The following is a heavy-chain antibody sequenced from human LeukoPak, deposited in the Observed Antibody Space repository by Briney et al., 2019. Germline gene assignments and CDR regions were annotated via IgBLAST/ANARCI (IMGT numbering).Heavy chain of an antibody. V-gene: IGHV1-46*01. Sequence: GASVKVSCKASGYTFTSYYMHWVRQAPGQGLEWMGIINPSGGSTSYAQKFQGRVTMTRDTSTSTVYMELSSLRSEDTAVYYCARARNGAVAGTPKYYFDYWGQGTLVTVSS. CDR2: INPSGGST. D-gene: IGHD6-19*01. CDR3: ARARNGAVAGTPKYYFDY. J-gene: IGHJ4*02. CDR1: GYTFTSYY.